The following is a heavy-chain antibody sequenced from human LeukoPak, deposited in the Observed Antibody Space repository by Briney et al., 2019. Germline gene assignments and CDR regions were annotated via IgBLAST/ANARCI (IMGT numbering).Heavy chain of an antibody. J-gene: IGHJ4*02. CDR1: GFTFSSYA. D-gene: IGHD3-9*01. CDR2: ISGSGGNT. V-gene: IGHV3-23*01. Sequence: GSLRLSCAALGFTFSSYAMSWVRQAPGNGLEWVSGISGSGGNTYYAESGKGRFTISRDNSKNTRYLQMSSLRVEDTAVYYCAKEAVDYDILTGYYTTGYFDYWGQGTLVTVSS. CDR3: AKEAVDYDILTGYYTTGYFDY.